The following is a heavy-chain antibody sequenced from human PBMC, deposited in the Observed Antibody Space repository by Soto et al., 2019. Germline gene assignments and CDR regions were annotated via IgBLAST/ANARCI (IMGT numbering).Heavy chain of an antibody. Sequence: QVQLQESGPGLVKPSGTLSLTCAVSGGSISSSNWWSWVRQPPGKGLEWIGEIYHSGSTNYNPSLKSRVTISVDKSKNQFSLKLSSVTAADTAVYYCARGPLSGIQLWSSNWFDPWGQGTLVTVSS. CDR1: GGSISSSNW. CDR3: ARGPLSGIQLWSSNWFDP. V-gene: IGHV4-4*02. CDR2: IYHSGST. J-gene: IGHJ5*02. D-gene: IGHD5-18*01.